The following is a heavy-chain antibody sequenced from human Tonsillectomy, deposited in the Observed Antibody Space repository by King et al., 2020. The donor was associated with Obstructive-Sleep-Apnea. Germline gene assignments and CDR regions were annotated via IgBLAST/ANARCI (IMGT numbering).Heavy chain of an antibody. V-gene: IGHV3-66*01. CDR2: ISSGGST. Sequence: VQLVESGGGLVQPGGSLRLSCAASGFTVSANYMSWVRQAPGKGLEWVSVISSGGSTHYADSMKGRFTISRDNSKNTLYLQMNSLRAADTAVYYCARDELENQPQDSWGQGTLVTVSS. J-gene: IGHJ4*02. CDR1: GFTVSANY. CDR3: ARDELENQPQDS. D-gene: IGHD6-6*01.